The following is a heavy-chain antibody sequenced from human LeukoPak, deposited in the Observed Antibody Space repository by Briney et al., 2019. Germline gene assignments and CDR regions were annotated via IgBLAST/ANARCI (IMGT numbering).Heavy chain of an antibody. CDR1: EFSVGSNY. J-gene: IGHJ4*02. V-gene: IGHV3-53*01. Sequence: GGSLRLSCAASEFSVGSNYMTWVRQAPGKGLEWVSLIYSGGSTYYADSVKGRFTISRDNSKNTLYLQMNSLRAEDTAVYYCANSKYSSSWLTPSYFDYWGQGTLVTVSS. CDR2: IYSGGST. D-gene: IGHD6-13*01. CDR3: ANSKYSSSWLTPSYFDY.